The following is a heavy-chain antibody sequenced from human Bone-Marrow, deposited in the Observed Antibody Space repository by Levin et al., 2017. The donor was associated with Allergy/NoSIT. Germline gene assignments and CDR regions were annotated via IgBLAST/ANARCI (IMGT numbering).Heavy chain of an antibody. CDR3: ARSSHWHSYGYFDL. J-gene: IGHJ2*01. CDR2: IYQSGNT. CDR1: GGSISSSNW. Sequence: SETLSLTCAVSGGSISSSNWWCWVRQPPGKGLEWIGEIYQSGNTHYNSSLKSRVTISLDKSNNQFSLKLSSVTAADTAVYYCARSSHWHSYGYFDLWGRGTLVTVSS. D-gene: IGHD1/OR15-1a*01. V-gene: IGHV4-4*02.